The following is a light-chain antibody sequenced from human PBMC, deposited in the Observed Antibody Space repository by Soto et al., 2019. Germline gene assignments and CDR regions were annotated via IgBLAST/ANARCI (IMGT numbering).Light chain of an antibody. Sequence: QSALTQPASVSGSPGQSITISCTGTSSDFGDFTLASWYQQHPGNAPKLIISEVNNRPSGVSNRFSGSKSGNTASLTISGLQAEDEAEYYCCSSAGTMSYVFGSGTKLTVL. CDR2: EVN. V-gene: IGLV2-23*02. J-gene: IGLJ1*01. CDR1: SSDFGDFTL. CDR3: CSSAGTMSYV.